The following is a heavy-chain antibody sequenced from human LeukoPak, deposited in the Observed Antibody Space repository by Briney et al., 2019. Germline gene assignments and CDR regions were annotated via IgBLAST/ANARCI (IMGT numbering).Heavy chain of an antibody. J-gene: IGHJ4*02. CDR1: GFTFSTYW. V-gene: IGHV3-7*01. CDR2: INQGGSEK. Sequence: PGGSLSLSCAPSGFTFSTYWMGRVRQAPGKGLEWLANINQGGSEKYYVDSVKGRFTISRDNAKNSLFLQMNSLRAEDTAVYYCARDVGDLWGQGTLVIVSS. D-gene: IGHD2-21*02. CDR3: ARDVGDL.